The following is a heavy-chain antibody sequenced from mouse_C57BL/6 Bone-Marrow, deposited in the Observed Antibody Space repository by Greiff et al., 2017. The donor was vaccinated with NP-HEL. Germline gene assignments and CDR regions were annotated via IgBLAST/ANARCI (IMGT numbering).Heavy chain of an antibody. J-gene: IGHJ1*03. CDR1: GFTFSDYY. Sequence: EVKVVESEGGLVQPGSSMKLSCTASGFTFSDYYMAWVRQVPEKGLEWVANINYDGSSTYYLDSLKSRFIISRDNAKNILYLQMSSLKSEDTATYYCARDRGTTVVADFDVWGTGTTVTVSS. D-gene: IGHD1-1*01. CDR2: INYDGSST. V-gene: IGHV5-16*01. CDR3: ARDRGTTVVADFDV.